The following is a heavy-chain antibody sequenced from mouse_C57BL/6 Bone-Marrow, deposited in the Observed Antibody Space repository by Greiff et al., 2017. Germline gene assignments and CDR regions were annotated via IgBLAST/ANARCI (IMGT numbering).Heavy chain of an antibody. CDR1: GYTFTSYW. CDR2: IDPSDSYT. V-gene: IGHV1-69*01. CDR3: ANYYDYRDY. Sequence: QVQLQQPGAELVMPGASVKLSCKASGYTFTSYWMHWVKQRPGQGLEWIGEIDPSDSYTNYNQKFKGKSTLTVDKSSSTAYMQLSSLTSEDSAVYYCANYYDYRDYWGQGTTLTVSS. J-gene: IGHJ2*01. D-gene: IGHD2-4*01.